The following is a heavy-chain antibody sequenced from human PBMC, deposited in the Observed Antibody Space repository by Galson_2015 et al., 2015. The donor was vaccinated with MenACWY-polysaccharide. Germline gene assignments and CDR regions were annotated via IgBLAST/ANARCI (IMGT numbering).Heavy chain of an antibody. CDR1: GFSFNTYW. V-gene: IGHV3-74*01. CDR2: INADGSAT. D-gene: IGHD2-15*01. Sequence: SLRLSCAASGFSFNTYWMHWVRHAPGKGLVWVSRINADGSATGYADSVRGRFTISRDNAKIPLHLDMNSLRAEDTAVYYCTKAGAKYCSGSSCYFNWFDPWGQGTLVTVSS. CDR3: TKAGAKYCSGSSCYFNWFDP. J-gene: IGHJ5*02.